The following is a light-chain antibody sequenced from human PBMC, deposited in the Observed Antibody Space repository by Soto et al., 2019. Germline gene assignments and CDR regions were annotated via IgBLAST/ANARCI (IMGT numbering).Light chain of an antibody. J-gene: IGKJ1*01. Sequence: DIVMTQSPLSLPVTPGEPASISCRSSQSLLQTNGYNYLDWYLQKPGQSPQLLLYLSSNRASGVPDRFSGSGSGTDFRLKISRVEAEDVGVYYCMQALQTPWTFGQGTKVEIK. CDR2: LSS. CDR3: MQALQTPWT. V-gene: IGKV2-28*01. CDR1: QSLLQTNGYNY.